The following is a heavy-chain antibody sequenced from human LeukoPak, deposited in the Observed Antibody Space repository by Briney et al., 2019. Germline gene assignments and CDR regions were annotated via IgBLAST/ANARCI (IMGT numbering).Heavy chain of an antibody. Sequence: GGSLRLSCAASGFTFDEYGMSWVPQGPGKGLEGVSGINWYGGSTGYADSVKGRFTISRDSAKNSLYLQMNSLRAEDTALYYCARGSTYYYDTFFDYWGQGTLVTVSS. CDR1: GFTFDEYG. CDR3: ARGSTYYYDTFFDY. V-gene: IGHV3-20*04. D-gene: IGHD3-22*01. J-gene: IGHJ4*02. CDR2: INWYGGST.